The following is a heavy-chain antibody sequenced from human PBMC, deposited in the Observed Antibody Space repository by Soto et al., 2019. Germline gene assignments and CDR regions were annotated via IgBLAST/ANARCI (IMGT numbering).Heavy chain of an antibody. D-gene: IGHD2-21*02. Sequence: SVKVSCKASGGTFSSYAISWVRQAPGQGLEWMGGIIPIFGTANYAQKFQGRVTITADESTSTAYMEMSSLRSEDTAVYYCAREVCGGDCYYDYWGQGTLVTASA. CDR3: AREVCGGDCYYDY. CDR1: GGTFSSYA. CDR2: IIPIFGTA. V-gene: IGHV1-69*13. J-gene: IGHJ4*02.